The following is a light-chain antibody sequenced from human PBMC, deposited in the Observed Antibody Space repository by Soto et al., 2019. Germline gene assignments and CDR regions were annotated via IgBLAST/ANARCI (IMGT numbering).Light chain of an antibody. CDR3: MQSTQLPPT. Sequence: DLVMAHPPISLSVAPGQPASISCSSNQSLLHITGETFLFWYLQKPGQSPQLLIYEVSTRVSGVPDRFSGSGSGTDYTLEISRVETDDVGIYYCMQSTQLPPTSGQGTRLEI. CDR1: QSLLHITGETF. V-gene: IGKV2D-29*02. J-gene: IGKJ5*01. CDR2: EVS.